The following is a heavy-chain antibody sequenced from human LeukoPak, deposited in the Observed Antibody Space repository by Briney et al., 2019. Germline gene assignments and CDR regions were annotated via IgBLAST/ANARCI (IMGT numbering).Heavy chain of an antibody. CDR3: AKDTSIGRYCTNGVCSPFDY. Sequence: PGGSLRLSCGASGFTFSSYAMSWVRQAPGKGLEWVSAISDTGATTYDADSVKGRFTISRDNSRSTLYLQMNSLRAEDTALYYCAKDTSIGRYCTNGVCSPFDYWGQGTLVTVSS. CDR2: ISDTGATT. V-gene: IGHV3-23*01. CDR1: GFTFSSYA. J-gene: IGHJ4*02. D-gene: IGHD2-8*01.